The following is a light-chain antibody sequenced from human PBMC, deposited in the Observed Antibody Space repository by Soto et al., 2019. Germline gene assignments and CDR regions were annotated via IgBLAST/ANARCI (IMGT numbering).Light chain of an antibody. Sequence: DIQMTQSPSTLSAAVGDRVTITCRASQSISSWVAWYQQKPGKAPKLLIYKASSLESGVPSRFSGSGSGTEFTLTSSSLQPDDFATYSCQQYNSYSTFGQGTKVEIK. CDR3: QQYNSYST. V-gene: IGKV1-5*03. CDR1: QSISSW. J-gene: IGKJ1*01. CDR2: KAS.